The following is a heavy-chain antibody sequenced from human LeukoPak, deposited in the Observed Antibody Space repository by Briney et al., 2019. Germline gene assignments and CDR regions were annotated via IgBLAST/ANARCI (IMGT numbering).Heavy chain of an antibody. CDR3: ARDSPRVGQYYDFWSGYLGGSFDY. Sequence: GGSLRLSCAASGCTFSSYSMNWVRQATGKGLKGFSCISSSSSYIYYADSVKGRFTISRDNAKNSLYLKMNSLRAEDTAVYYCARDSPRVGQYYDFWSGYLGGSFDYWGQETLVTVSS. D-gene: IGHD3-3*01. CDR1: GCTFSSYS. V-gene: IGHV3-21*04. CDR2: ISSSSSYI. J-gene: IGHJ4*02.